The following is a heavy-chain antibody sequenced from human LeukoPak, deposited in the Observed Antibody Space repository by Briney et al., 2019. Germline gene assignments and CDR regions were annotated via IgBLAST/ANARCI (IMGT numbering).Heavy chain of an antibody. CDR2: ISASGRST. V-gene: IGHV3-23*01. D-gene: IGHD2-2*01. Sequence: GGSLRLSCAASGFTFSSYGMTWVRQAPGKGLEWVSTISASGRSTYYTDSVRGRFTISRDNSENTLYLQMNSLRGEDTAIYFCAKDARGLQLHRGAFDIWGQGTMVTVSS. J-gene: IGHJ3*02. CDR3: AKDARGLQLHRGAFDI. CDR1: GFTFSSYG.